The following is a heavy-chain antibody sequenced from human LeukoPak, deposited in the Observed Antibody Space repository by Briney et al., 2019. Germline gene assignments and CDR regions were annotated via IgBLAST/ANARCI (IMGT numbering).Heavy chain of an antibody. V-gene: IGHV3-23*01. Sequence: GGSLRLSCTASGFTFINYAMSWVRQAPGKGLEWVSVIRSSDGGTYYADSVKGRFTISRDNAKNSLYLQMNSLRAEDTAVYYCARNDYFLHHAFDLWGQGTMVTVSS. CDR1: GFTFINYA. D-gene: IGHD2/OR15-2a*01. J-gene: IGHJ3*01. CDR2: IRSSDGGT. CDR3: ARNDYFLHHAFDL.